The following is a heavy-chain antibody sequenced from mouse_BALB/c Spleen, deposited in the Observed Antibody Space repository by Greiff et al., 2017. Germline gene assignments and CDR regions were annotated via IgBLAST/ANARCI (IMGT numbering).Heavy chain of an antibody. D-gene: IGHD2-2*01. CDR2: INPSTGYT. CDR1: GYTFTSYW. V-gene: IGHV1-7*01. Sequence: VQLQQSGAELAKPGASVKMSCKASGYTFTSYWMHWVKQRPGQGLEWIGYINPSTGYTEYNQKFKDKATLTADKSSSTAYMQLSSLTSEDSAVYYCARNDGYDDYFDYWGQGTTLTVSS. CDR3: ARNDGYDDYFDY. J-gene: IGHJ2*01.